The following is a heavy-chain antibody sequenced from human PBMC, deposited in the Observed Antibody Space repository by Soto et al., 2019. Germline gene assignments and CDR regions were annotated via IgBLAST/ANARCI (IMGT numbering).Heavy chain of an antibody. CDR3: GGGRGWLTPY. CDR1: GASISGHY. Sequence: SETLSLTCTVSGASISGHYWGWFRQPPGKRPEWIGYMHYTGSTNYNPSLQSRVAISLDTSKNQYSLNLISVTAADTAVYYCGGGRGWLTPYWGLGTLVTVSS. J-gene: IGHJ4*02. CDR2: MHYTGST. D-gene: IGHD6-19*01. V-gene: IGHV4-59*11.